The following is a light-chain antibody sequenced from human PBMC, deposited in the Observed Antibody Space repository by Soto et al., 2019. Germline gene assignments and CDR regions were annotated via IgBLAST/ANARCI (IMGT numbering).Light chain of an antibody. J-gene: IGLJ1*01. CDR2: EVT. V-gene: IGLV2-14*01. CDR1: SGDIGSYNR. CDR3: SSFAGSYSPYV. Sequence: QSVLTQPASVSGSPGQSITISCTGTSGDIGSYNRVSWYQQHPGKAPKLIIYEVTDRPSGVSNRFSGSKSGNTASLTVSGLRPEDEADYFCSSFAGSYSPYVFGTGTKLTVL.